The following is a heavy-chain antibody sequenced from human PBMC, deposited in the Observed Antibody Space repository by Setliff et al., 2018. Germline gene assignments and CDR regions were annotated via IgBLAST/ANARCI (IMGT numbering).Heavy chain of an antibody. CDR1: GASITSGHY. CDR2: INHSGST. CDR3: RYWSGYYNNDY. Sequence: SETLSLTCGVSGASITSGHYWGWIRQSPGKGLEWIGEINHSGSTNYNPSLKSRLTISVDASTNQFSLKLYSVTAADTAVYYCRYWSGYYNNDYWGQGTLVTVSS. V-gene: IGHV4-34*01. D-gene: IGHD3-3*01. J-gene: IGHJ4*02.